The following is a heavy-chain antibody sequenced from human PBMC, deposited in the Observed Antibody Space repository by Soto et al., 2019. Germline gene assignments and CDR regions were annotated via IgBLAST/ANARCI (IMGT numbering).Heavy chain of an antibody. CDR2: ISSSSSYI. CDR1: GFTFSSYS. CDR3: ARSLYYYDSSGYYLGDYYYGMDV. D-gene: IGHD3-22*01. J-gene: IGHJ6*02. V-gene: IGHV3-21*01. Sequence: GGSLRLSCAASGFTFSSYSMNWVRQAPGKGLEWVSSISSSSSYIYYADSVKGRFTISRDNAKNSLYLQMNSLRAEDTAVYYCARSLYYYDSSGYYLGDYYYGMDVWGQGTTVTVSS.